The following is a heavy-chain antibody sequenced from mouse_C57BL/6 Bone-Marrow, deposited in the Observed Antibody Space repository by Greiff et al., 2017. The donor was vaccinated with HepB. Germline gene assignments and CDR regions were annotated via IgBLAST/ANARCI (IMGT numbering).Heavy chain of an antibody. V-gene: IGHV5-12*01. D-gene: IGHD2-4*01. J-gene: IGHJ2*01. CDR3: ARHYDYDGGFDY. CDR1: GFTFSDYY. Sequence: EVMLVESGGGLVQPGGSLKLSCAASGFTFSDYYMYWVRQTPEKRLEWVAYISNGGGSTYYPDTVKGRFTISRDNAKNTLYLQRSRLKSEDTAMYYCARHYDYDGGFDYWGQGTTLTVSS. CDR2: ISNGGGST.